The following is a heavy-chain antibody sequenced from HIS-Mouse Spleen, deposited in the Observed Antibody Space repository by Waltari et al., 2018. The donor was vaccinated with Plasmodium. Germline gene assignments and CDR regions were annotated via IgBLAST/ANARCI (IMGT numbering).Heavy chain of an antibody. V-gene: IGHV3-7*01. Sequence: EVQLVESAGGLVRPGGSLRLSCAASGFTCSSYWMSWVGQAPGKGLEWVANIKQEGSEKYYVDSVKGRFTISRDNAKNSLYLQMNSLRAEDTAVYYCASSWYWYFDLWGRGTLVTVSS. D-gene: IGHD6-13*01. CDR3: ASSWYWYFDL. J-gene: IGHJ2*01. CDR2: IKQEGSEK. CDR1: GFTCSSYW.